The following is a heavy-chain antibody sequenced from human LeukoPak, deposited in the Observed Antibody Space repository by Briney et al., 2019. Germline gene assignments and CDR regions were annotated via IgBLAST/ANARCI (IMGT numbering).Heavy chain of an antibody. CDR2: ISSSSSTI. V-gene: IGHV3-48*04. J-gene: IGHJ3*02. Sequence: GGSLRLSCAASGFTFSSYSMNWVRQAPGKGLEWVSYISSSSSTIYYADSVKGRFTISRDNAKNSLYLQMNSLRAEDTAVYYCARDFLPTTLQLWLPFDIWGQGTMVTVSS. D-gene: IGHD5-18*01. CDR1: GFTFSSYS. CDR3: ARDFLPTTLQLWLPFDI.